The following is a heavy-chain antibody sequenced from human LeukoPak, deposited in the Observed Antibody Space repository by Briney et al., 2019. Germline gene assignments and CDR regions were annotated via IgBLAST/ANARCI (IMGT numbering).Heavy chain of an antibody. CDR2: VRQDGSET. Sequence: GGTLRLSCAASGFTFSNYPMHWVRQPPGKGLEWVANVRQDGSETYYVDSVKGRFTISRDNTKNSLYLQMNSLRAEDTAVYYCARPPYSGGWYLMFWGQGTLVTVSS. V-gene: IGHV3-7*01. CDR1: GFTFSNYP. J-gene: IGHJ4*02. D-gene: IGHD6-19*01. CDR3: ARPPYSGGWYLMF.